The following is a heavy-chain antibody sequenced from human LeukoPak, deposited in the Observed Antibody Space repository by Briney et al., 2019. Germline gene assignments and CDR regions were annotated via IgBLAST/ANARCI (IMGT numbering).Heavy chain of an antibody. CDR3: ARARYANAWYAFDI. CDR2: SYFSGST. D-gene: IGHD2-2*01. Sequence: SETLSLTCTVSDGSISSYYWSWIRQPPGKGLEWIGQSYFSGSTNYNPSLKSRVTISVDTSKNQFSLKLTSVTAADTAVYYCARARYANAWYAFDIWGHGTMVTVSS. CDR1: DGSISSYY. V-gene: IGHV4-59*01. J-gene: IGHJ3*02.